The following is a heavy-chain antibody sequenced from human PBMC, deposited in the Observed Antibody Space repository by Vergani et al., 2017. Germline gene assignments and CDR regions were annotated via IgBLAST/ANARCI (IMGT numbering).Heavy chain of an antibody. D-gene: IGHD6-13*01. CDR3: ARDRVSSWGNDAFDI. Sequence: EVQLLESGGGLVQPGGSLRLSCAASGFTFSSYAMRWVRQAPGKGLEWVSYISSSGSTIYYADSVKGRFTISRDNAKNSLYLQMNSLRAEDTAVYYCARDRVSSWGNDAFDIWGQGTMVTVSS. CDR1: GFTFSSYA. CDR2: ISSSGSTI. V-gene: IGHV3-48*04. J-gene: IGHJ3*02.